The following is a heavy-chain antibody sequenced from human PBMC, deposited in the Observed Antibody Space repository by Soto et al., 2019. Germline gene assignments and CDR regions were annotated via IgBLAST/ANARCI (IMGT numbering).Heavy chain of an antibody. V-gene: IGHV3-30-3*01. D-gene: IGHD6-6*01. Sequence: QVQLVESGGGVVQPGSSLRLSCAASGFSFKNYAFHWVRQAPGKGLEWVALISHNDEPKIFYADSVQGRFTISRDNFKNTVYLQMNSLRDEDTAVYHCARGVRAETSSSAVDEWGQGTQVTVSS. CDR1: GFSFKNYA. CDR3: ARGVRAETSSSAVDE. J-gene: IGHJ4*01. CDR2: ISHNDEPKI.